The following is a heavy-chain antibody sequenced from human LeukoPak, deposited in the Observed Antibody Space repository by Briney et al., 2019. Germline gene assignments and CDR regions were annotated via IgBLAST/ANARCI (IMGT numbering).Heavy chain of an antibody. CDR3: AKSIRSYSSSCVDY. J-gene: IGHJ4*02. Sequence: GGSLRLSCAASGFTFSSYAMSWVRHAPGKGLEWVSAISGSVGSTYYADSVKGRFTISRDNSKNTLYLQMNSLRAEDTAVYYCAKSIRSYSSSCVDYWGQGTLVTVSS. CDR2: ISGSVGST. CDR1: GFTFSSYA. V-gene: IGHV3-23*01. D-gene: IGHD6-13*01.